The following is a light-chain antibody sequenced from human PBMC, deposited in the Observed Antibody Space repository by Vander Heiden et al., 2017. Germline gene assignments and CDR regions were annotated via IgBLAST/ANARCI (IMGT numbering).Light chain of an antibody. CDR1: NSNVGNNY. J-gene: IGLJ2*01. Sequence: QSVLTQPPSVSAAPGQKVTISCSGSNSNVGNNYVSWYQHLPGTAPKLLIYDNNKRPSGIPDRFSGSKSGTSATLGITGLQTGDEAVYYCGTWDSSLSAVVFGGGSKLTVL. V-gene: IGLV1-51*01. CDR3: GTWDSSLSAVV. CDR2: DNN.